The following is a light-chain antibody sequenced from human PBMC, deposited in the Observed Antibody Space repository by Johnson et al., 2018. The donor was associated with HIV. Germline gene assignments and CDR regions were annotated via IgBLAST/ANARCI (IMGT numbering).Light chain of an antibody. CDR2: ESN. V-gene: IGLV1-51*02. CDR1: SFNIGINF. Sequence: QSVLTQPPSVSAAPGQRVTISCSGSSFNIGINFVSWYQQVPGTAPKLLICESNKRPSGIPNRFPGSKSGTSATLGITGLQTGDEADYYCGTWDSRLSVYVFGTGTKVTVL. J-gene: IGLJ1*01. CDR3: GTWDSRLSVYV.